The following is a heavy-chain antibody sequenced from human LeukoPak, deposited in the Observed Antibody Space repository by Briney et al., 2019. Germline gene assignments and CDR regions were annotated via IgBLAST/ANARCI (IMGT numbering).Heavy chain of an antibody. V-gene: IGHV4-39*07. D-gene: IGHD2/OR15-2a*01. CDR3: ARGGRIVAGHYYYYYYMDV. Sequence: PSETLSLTCTVSGGSISSSSYYWGWIRQPPGKGLEWIGNIYYSGSTYYNPSLKSRVTISVDTSKNQFSLKLSSVTAADTAVYYCARGGRIVAGHYYYYYYMDVWGKGTTVTVSS. CDR2: IYYSGST. CDR1: GGSISSSSYY. J-gene: IGHJ6*03.